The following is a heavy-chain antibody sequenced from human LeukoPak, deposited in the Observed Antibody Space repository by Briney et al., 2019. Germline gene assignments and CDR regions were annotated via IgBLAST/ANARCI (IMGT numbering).Heavy chain of an antibody. CDR2: IYTSGST. D-gene: IGHD3-22*01. J-gene: IGHJ4*02. V-gene: IGHV4-61*02. CDR1: GGSISSGSYY. Sequence: PSETLSLTCTVSGGSISSGSYYWSWIRQPAGKGLEWIGRIYTSGSTNYNPSLKSRVTISVDTSKNQFSLKLSSVTAADTAVYYCANGYYYDSSGYYSFDYWGQGTLVTVSS. CDR3: ANGYYYDSSGYYSFDY.